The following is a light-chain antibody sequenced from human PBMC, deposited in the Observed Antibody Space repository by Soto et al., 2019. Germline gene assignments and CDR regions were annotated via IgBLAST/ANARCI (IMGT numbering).Light chain of an antibody. J-gene: IGLJ2*01. CDR1: RSDVGRYNY. V-gene: IGLV2-14*01. Sequence: QSALTQPSSVSGSPGQSITISCTGTRSDVGRYNYVSWYQQNPGKAPKLLIYEVTYRPSGVSTRFSASKSGSTASLTISGIQAEDEADYYCSSYSTTSSPHVLFGGGTKLTVL. CDR3: SSYSTTSSPHVL. CDR2: EVT.